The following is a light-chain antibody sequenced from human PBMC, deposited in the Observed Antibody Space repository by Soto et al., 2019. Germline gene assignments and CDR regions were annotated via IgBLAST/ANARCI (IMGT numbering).Light chain of an antibody. CDR3: QQHAHWPLT. V-gene: IGKV3-11*01. CDR1: QSVGNN. Sequence: EIVLTQSPATLSLSPGERATLSCRASQSVGNNLAWYQQKPGQAPGLLIYDASTRATGIPARFSGSGSGTDFTLTISSLEPEDFAVYYCQQHAHWPLTFGGGTKVDIK. J-gene: IGKJ4*01. CDR2: DAS.